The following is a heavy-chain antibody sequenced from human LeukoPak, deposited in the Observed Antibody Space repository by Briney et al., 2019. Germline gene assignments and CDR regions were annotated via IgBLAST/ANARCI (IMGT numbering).Heavy chain of an antibody. J-gene: IGHJ4*02. CDR1: GGSVSGYY. Sequence: PSETLSLTCVVSGGSVSGYYWGWIRQPPGRGLEWIGYVYYSGRTNYNPSFKSRITISVDTSRNQFSLQLSSVTAADTAVYYCARIHRYCSGGACYVLDNWGQGTLVAVSS. D-gene: IGHD2-15*01. V-gene: IGHV4-59*02. CDR3: ARIHRYCSGGACYVLDN. CDR2: VYYSGRT.